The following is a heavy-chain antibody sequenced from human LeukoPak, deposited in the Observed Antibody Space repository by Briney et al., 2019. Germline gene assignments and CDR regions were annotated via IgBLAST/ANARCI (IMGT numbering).Heavy chain of an antibody. CDR3: ARHMTTVVTALDS. D-gene: IGHD4-23*01. CDR2: ISVYNGKT. J-gene: IGHJ4*02. Sequence: ASVKVSCKASGYDFSRYGISWVRQAPGQGLQWLGWISVYNGKTNYGPLQGRVTMTTDTSTDTAYMELRNLRSEDTAIYYCARHMTTVVTALDSWGPGTLVTVSS. CDR1: GYDFSRYG. V-gene: IGHV1-18*01.